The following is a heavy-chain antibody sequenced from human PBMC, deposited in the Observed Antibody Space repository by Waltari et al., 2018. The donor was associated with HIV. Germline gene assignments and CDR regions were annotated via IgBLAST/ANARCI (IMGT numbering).Heavy chain of an antibody. CDR2: IWYDGSNK. CDR3: AREWVGAFDY. Sequence: QVQLVESGGGVVQPGRSLRLSCAASGFTFSSYGMHWVRQAPGKGLEGVAVIWYDGSNKYYADSVKGRFTISRDNSKNTLYLQMNSLRAEDTAVYYCAREWVGAFDYWGQGTLVTVSS. J-gene: IGHJ4*02. D-gene: IGHD1-26*01. CDR1: GFTFSSYG. V-gene: IGHV3-33*01.